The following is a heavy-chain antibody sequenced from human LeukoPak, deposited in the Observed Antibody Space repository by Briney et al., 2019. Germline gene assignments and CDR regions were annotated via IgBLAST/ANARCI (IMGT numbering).Heavy chain of an antibody. V-gene: IGHV5-51*01. J-gene: IGHJ3*02. CDR3: ARHNTAMAPDAFDI. CDR1: GYSFTSYW. D-gene: IGHD5-18*01. CDR2: IYPGDSDT. Sequence: GASLQISCQGSGYSFTSYWIGWVRQMPGKGLEWMGIIYPGDSDTRYSPSFQGQVTISADKSISTAYLQWSSLKASDTAMYYCARHNTAMAPDAFDIWGQGTMVTVSS.